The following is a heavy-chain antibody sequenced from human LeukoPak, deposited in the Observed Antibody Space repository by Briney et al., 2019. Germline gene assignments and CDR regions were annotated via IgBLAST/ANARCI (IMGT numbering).Heavy chain of an antibody. Sequence: SETLSLTCTVSAYSISSAYYWGWIRQPPGKGLEWIGSIYHSGSTYYNPSLKSRVTISVDTSKNQFSLRLTSVTAADTAVYYCARDSGTTGEVKFDPWGQGTLVTVSS. D-gene: IGHD3-10*01. J-gene: IGHJ5*02. V-gene: IGHV4-38-2*02. CDR2: IYHSGST. CDR3: ARDSGTTGEVKFDP. CDR1: AYSISSAYY.